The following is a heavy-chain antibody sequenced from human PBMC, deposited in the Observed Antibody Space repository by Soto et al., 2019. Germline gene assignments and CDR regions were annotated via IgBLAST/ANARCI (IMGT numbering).Heavy chain of an antibody. CDR3: ARGRQLRFLEWPNRDYYYYMDV. J-gene: IGHJ6*03. V-gene: IGHV1-8*01. Sequence: ASVKVSCKASGYTFTSYDINWVRQATGQGLEWMGWMNPNSGNTGYAQKFQGRVTMTRNTSISTAYMELSSLRSEDTAVYYCARGRQLRFLEWPNRDYYYYMDVWGKGTTVTVSS. D-gene: IGHD3-3*01. CDR2: MNPNSGNT. CDR1: GYTFTSYD.